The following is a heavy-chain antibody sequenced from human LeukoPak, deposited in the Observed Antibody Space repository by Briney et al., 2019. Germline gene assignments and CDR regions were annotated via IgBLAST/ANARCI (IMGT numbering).Heavy chain of an antibody. CDR3: ARDRLLRYRGGFDT. D-gene: IGHD3-9*01. Sequence: GASVKVSCKASGYTFTSYGISWVRQAPGQGLEWMGWISAYNGNTNYAQKLQGRVTMTTDTSTSTAYMELRSLRSDDTAVYYCARDRLLRYRGGFDTWDQGTLVTVSS. V-gene: IGHV1-18*01. CDR2: ISAYNGNT. J-gene: IGHJ5*02. CDR1: GYTFTSYG.